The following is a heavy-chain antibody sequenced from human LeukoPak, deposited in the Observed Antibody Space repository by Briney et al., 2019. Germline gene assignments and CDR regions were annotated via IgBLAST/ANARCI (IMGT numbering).Heavy chain of an antibody. V-gene: IGHV3-49*04. D-gene: IGHD5/OR15-5a*01. CDR2: IRSKAYGGTT. CDR3: TRASTRRLGYYMDV. J-gene: IGHJ6*03. CDR1: GFTFGDYA. Sequence: GGSLRLSCTASGFTFGDYAMSWVRQAPGKGLEWVGFIRSKAYGGTTEYAASVKGRFTISRDDSKSIAYLQMNSLKTEDTAVYYCTRASTRRLGYYMDVWGKGTTVTVSS.